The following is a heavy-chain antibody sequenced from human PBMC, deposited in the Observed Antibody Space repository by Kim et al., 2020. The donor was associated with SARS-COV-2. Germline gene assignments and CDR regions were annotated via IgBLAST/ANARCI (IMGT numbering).Heavy chain of an antibody. V-gene: IGHV4-39*02. Sequence: SETLSLTCSVSGGSLTSTNYYWAWIRQPPGKGLDWVGSMSSSGTTYYNQSLESRVAIFVDTSKKQVSLRLRSVTAADTAVYYCAREVVTSILKFDSWGRGTLVTVSS. D-gene: IGHD2-21*02. CDR1: GGSLTSTNYY. CDR2: MSSSGTT. J-gene: IGHJ4*02. CDR3: AREVVTSILKFDS.